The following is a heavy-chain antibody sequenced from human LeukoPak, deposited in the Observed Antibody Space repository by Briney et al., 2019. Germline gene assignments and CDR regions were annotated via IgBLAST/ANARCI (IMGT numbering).Heavy chain of an antibody. CDR1: GGSFSGYY. V-gene: IGHV4-34*01. D-gene: IGHD6-13*01. CDR3: ARAAAGNLYYFDY. Sequence: SETLSLTCAVYGGSFSGYYWSWIRQPPGKGLEWIGEINHSGSTNYNPSLKSRVTISVDTSKNQFSLKLSSVTAAGTAVYYCARAAAGNLYYFDYWGQGTLVTVSS. J-gene: IGHJ4*02. CDR2: INHSGST.